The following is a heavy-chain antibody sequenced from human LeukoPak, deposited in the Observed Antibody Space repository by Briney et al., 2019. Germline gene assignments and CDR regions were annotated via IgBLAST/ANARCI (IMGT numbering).Heavy chain of an antibody. CDR3: AKTGYSYVDGSLDY. CDR1: GFTFSSYA. Sequence: GGSLRLSCAASGFTFSSYAMSWVRQAPGKGLEWVSAISGSGGSTYYADSVKGRFTISRDNSKNTLYLQMNSLRAEDTAVYYCAKTGYSYVDGSLDYWGQGTLVTVSS. CDR2: ISGSGGST. V-gene: IGHV3-23*01. J-gene: IGHJ4*02. D-gene: IGHD5-18*01.